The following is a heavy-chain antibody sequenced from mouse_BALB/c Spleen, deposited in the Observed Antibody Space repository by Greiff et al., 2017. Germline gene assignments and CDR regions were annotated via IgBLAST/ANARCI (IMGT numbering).Heavy chain of an antibody. V-gene: IGHV1-55*01. Sequence: QVQLKQPGAELVKPGPSVTLSCKASGYNFTSYWINWVKLRPGRGLEWIGDIYPGSGSTNYNEKFKSKATLTVDTSSSTAYMQLSCLASEDSALYSCATMFIYWYFDVWGAGTTVTVSS. D-gene: IGHD1-1*02. J-gene: IGHJ1*01. CDR3: ATMFIYWYFDV. CDR1: GYNFTSYW. CDR2: IYPGSGST.